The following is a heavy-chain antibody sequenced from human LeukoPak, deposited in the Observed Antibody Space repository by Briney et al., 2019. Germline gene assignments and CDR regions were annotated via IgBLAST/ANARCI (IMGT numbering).Heavy chain of an antibody. V-gene: IGHV3-21*01. CDR1: GFTFSTYS. CDR2: ISPDSNYK. Sequence: PGESLRLSCAASGFTFSTYSMNWLRLAPGKGLEWVSSISPDSNYKYYVDSVKGRFTISRDNAKSSLYLQMNSLRAEDTAVYYCARVPTTGTPLIGAFDIWGQGTMVTVSS. CDR3: ARVPTTGTPLIGAFDI. D-gene: IGHD3-10*01. J-gene: IGHJ3*02.